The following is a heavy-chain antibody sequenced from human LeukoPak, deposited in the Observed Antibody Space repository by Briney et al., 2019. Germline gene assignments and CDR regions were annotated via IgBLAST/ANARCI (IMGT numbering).Heavy chain of an antibody. Sequence: PSETLSLTCTVSGGSISSYCWSWIQQPAGKGLEWIGHIYTSGSTNYNPSLKSRVTMSVDTSKNQFSLKLSSVTAADTAVYYCARAVDPLGYFDPWGRGTLVTVSS. V-gene: IGHV4-4*07. J-gene: IGHJ2*01. D-gene: IGHD3-9*01. CDR1: GGSISSYC. CDR3: ARAVDPLGYFDP. CDR2: IYTSGST.